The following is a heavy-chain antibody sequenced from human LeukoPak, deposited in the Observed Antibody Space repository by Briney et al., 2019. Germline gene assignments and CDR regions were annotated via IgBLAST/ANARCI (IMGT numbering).Heavy chain of an antibody. Sequence: PGGSLRLSCAASGFTFSSYGMSWVRQAPGKGLEWVSSISSSSSYIYYADSVKGRFTISRDNAKNSLYLQMNSLRAEDTAVYYCARSGYSSSWLAYWGQGTLVTVSS. J-gene: IGHJ4*02. CDR2: ISSSSSYI. CDR1: GFTFSSYG. D-gene: IGHD6-13*01. V-gene: IGHV3-21*01. CDR3: ARSGYSSSWLAY.